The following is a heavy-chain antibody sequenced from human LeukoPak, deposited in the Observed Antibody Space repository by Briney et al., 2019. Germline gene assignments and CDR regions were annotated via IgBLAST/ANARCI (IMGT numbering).Heavy chain of an antibody. J-gene: IGHJ4*02. CDR1: GFTFSSYA. CDR2: ISGSGGST. Sequence: GGSRRLSCAASGFTFSSYAMSWVRQAPGKGLEWVSAISGSGGSTYYADSVKGRFTISRDNSKNTLYLQMNSLRAEDTAVYYCAKTGTPWYYFDYWGQGTLVTVSS. CDR3: AKTGTPWYYFDY. D-gene: IGHD6-13*01. V-gene: IGHV3-23*01.